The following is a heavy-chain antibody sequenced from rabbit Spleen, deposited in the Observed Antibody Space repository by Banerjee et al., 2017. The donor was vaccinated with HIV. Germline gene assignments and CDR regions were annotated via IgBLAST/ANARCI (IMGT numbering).Heavy chain of an antibody. J-gene: IGHJ6*01. Sequence: QSLEESGGDLVKPGASLTLTCTASGVSFNFNNYMCWGRQAPGKGLEWIGCVDVGSSGFTYFASWAKGRFTISKTSSTTVTLQMTSLTAADTATYFCARDAASSFSSYGMDLWGQGTLVTVS. V-gene: IGHV1S40*01. D-gene: IGHD8-1*01. CDR1: GVSFNFNNY. CDR2: VDVGSSGFT. CDR3: ARDAASSFSSYGMDL.